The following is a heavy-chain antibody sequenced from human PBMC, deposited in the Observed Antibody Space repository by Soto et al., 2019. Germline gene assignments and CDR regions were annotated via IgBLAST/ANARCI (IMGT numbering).Heavy chain of an antibody. J-gene: IGHJ4*02. Sequence: GGSLRLSCAASGFTFSNYAMHWVRQAPGKGLEWVALTSYDGNNEYYTDSVKGRFTISRDNSKNTLFLQMNSPRPEDTAVYYCAKDKGVFNWATSYFDYWGQGALVTVSP. CDR1: GFTFSNYA. D-gene: IGHD1-1*01. CDR3: AKDKGVFNWATSYFDY. CDR2: TSYDGNNE. V-gene: IGHV3-30*18.